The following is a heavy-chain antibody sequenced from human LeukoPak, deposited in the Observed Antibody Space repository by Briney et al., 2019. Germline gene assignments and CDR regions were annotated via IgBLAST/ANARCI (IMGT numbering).Heavy chain of an antibody. CDR2: ISAYNGNT. CDR3: ISSLIVEYSSPLIDDAFDI. Sequence: GASVKVSCKASGYTFTSYGISWVRQAPGQGLEWMGWISAYNGNTNYAQKLQGRVTMTTDTSTSTAYMELRSLRSDDTAVYYCISSLIVEYSSPLIDDAFDIWGQGTMVTVSS. V-gene: IGHV1-18*01. CDR1: GYTFTSYG. D-gene: IGHD6-6*01. J-gene: IGHJ3*02.